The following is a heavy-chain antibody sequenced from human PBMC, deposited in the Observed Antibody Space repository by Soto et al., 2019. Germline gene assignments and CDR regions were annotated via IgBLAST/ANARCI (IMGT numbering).Heavy chain of an antibody. CDR2: INPSGGST. CDR3: ARDSQAHIVVVPAAMGADNWFDP. D-gene: IGHD2-2*01. V-gene: IGHV1-46*03. CDR1: GYTFTSYY. J-gene: IGHJ5*02. Sequence: QVQLVQSGAEVKKPGASVKVSCKASGYTFTSYYMHWVRQAPGQGLEWMGIINPSGGSTSYAQKFQGRVTMTRDTSTSTVYMELSSLRSEDTAVYYCARDSQAHIVVVPAAMGADNWFDPWGQGTLVTVSS.